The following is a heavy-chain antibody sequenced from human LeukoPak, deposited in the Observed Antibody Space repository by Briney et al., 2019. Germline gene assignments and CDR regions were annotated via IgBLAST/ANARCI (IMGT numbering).Heavy chain of an antibody. CDR2: INPSGGST. D-gene: IGHD2-15*01. J-gene: IGHJ4*02. V-gene: IGHV1-46*03. Sequence: ASVKVSCKASGYTFTSYYMHWVRQAPGQGLEWMGIINPSGGSTSFAQKFQGRVTMTRDTSTSTVYMELSSLRSEDTAVYYCARGEIPSYCSGGTCYSAGYFDYWGQGTLVTVSS. CDR3: ARGEIPSYCSGGTCYSAGYFDY. CDR1: GYTFTSYY.